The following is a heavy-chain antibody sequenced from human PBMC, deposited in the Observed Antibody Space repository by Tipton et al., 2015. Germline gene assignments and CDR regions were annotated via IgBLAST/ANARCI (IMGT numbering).Heavy chain of an antibody. J-gene: IGHJ4*02. V-gene: IGHV4-39*01. CDR3: ARHSSLRRYFDY. CDR1: GGSISSGGYY. CDR2: IYYSGST. Sequence: TLSLTCTVSGGSISSGGYYWSWIRQHPGKGLEWIGTIYYSGSTSYNPSLKSRVTISVDTSKNQFSLKLSSVTVADTAVYFCARHSSLRRYFDYWGQGTLVTVSS. D-gene: IGHD3-16*01.